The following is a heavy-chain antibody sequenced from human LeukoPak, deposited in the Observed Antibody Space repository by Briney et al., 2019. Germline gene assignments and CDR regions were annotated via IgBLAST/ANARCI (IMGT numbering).Heavy chain of an antibody. V-gene: IGHV4-30-4*01. D-gene: IGHD5-12*01. CDR2: IYYSGST. Sequence: SETLSLTCTVCGGSISIGDYYWSWIRLPPGKGLEWIGYIYYSGSTYYNPSLKSRVTISVDTSKNQFSLKLSSVTAADTAVYYCAREHIVATYLIDYWGQGTLVTVSS. CDR1: GGSISIGDYY. J-gene: IGHJ4*02. CDR3: AREHIVATYLIDY.